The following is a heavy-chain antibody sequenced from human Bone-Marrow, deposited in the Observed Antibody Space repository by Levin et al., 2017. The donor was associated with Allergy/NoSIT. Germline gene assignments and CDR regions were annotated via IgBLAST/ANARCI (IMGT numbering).Heavy chain of an antibody. CDR3: ARAVRYCTGGVCFPRGFDP. V-gene: IGHV4-59*01. CDR1: GGSISSYY. J-gene: IGHJ5*02. D-gene: IGHD2-8*02. CDR2: IYYSGST. Sequence: SETLSLTCTVSGGSISSYYWSWIRQPPGKGLEWIGYIYYSGSTNYNPSLKSRVTISVDTSKNQFSLKLSSVTAADTAVYYCARAVRYCTGGVCFPRGFDPWGQGTLVTVSS.